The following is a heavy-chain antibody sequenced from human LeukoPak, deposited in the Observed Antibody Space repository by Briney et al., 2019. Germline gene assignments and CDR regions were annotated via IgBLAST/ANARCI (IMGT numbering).Heavy chain of an antibody. CDR2: INTDGTIT. D-gene: IGHD1-26*01. CDR1: GFTFTSYW. J-gene: IGHJ6*02. Sequence: GGSLRLSCAASGFTFTSYWMHWVRQAPGKGLVWLSRINTDGTITSYADSLEGRFTISRDNAKNTVYLQMNSLRTEDTAVYYCARDPRSYWYYYGMDVWGQGTTVTVSS. V-gene: IGHV3-74*01. CDR3: ARDPRSYWYYYGMDV.